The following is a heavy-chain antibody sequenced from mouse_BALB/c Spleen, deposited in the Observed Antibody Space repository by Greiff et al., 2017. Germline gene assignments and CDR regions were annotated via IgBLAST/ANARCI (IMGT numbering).Heavy chain of an antibody. V-gene: IGHV1S81*02. D-gene: IGHD1-2*01. J-gene: IGHJ4*01. CDR1: GYTFTSYW. CDR3: AHRGTTALAEGYYAMDY. CDR2: INPSNGRT. Sequence: QVQLQQPGAELVKPGASVKLSCKASGYTFTSYWMHWVKQRPGQGLEWIGEINPSNGRTNYNEKFKSKATLTVDKSSSTAYMQLSSLTSEDSAVYYCAHRGTTALAEGYYAMDYWGQGTSVTVSS.